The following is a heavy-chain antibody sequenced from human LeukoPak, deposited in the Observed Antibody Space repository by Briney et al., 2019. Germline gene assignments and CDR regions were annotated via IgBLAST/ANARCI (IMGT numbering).Heavy chain of an antibody. Sequence: ASVKVSCKTSGYTLTAYYMHWVRQAPGQGPEWMGWINPNSGGTNSAQKFQGRVTMTRDTSISTYYIELSSLGSDDTAVYYCARDDDSGSAFDYWGQGTLVTVSS. CDR2: INPNSGGT. CDR3: ARDDDSGSAFDY. CDR1: GYTLTAYY. J-gene: IGHJ4*02. D-gene: IGHD1-26*01. V-gene: IGHV1-2*02.